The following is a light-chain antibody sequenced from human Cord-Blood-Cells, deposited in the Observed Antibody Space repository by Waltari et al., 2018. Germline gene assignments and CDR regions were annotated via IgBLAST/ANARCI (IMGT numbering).Light chain of an antibody. J-gene: IGKJ5*01. Sequence: DVQITQSPSSLSASVGDRVTITCRASQRISSYLNWYQQKPGKAPKLLIYAASSVQSGVPSMFSGSGSGTDFTLTISSLQPEAFATYYCQQSYSTPITFGQGTRLEIK. CDR1: QRISSY. CDR3: QQSYSTPIT. V-gene: IGKV1-39*01. CDR2: AAS.